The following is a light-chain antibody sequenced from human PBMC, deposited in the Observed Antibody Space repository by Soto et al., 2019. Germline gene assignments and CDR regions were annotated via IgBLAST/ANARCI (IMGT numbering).Light chain of an antibody. J-gene: IGKJ3*01. V-gene: IGKV3-11*01. CDR2: ATS. Sequence: EVVLKQSPATLSWSPGEGATLSCRASQSIGNYLAWYQQKPGQAPRLLIYATSNRATGIPARFSGSGSGTDFTLTISSLEPEDFAVYYCQQRSSWPFTFGPGTKVDIK. CDR1: QSIGNY. CDR3: QQRSSWPFT.